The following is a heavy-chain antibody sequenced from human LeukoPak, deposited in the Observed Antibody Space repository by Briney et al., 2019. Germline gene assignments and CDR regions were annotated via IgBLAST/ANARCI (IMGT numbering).Heavy chain of an antibody. CDR3: AKALGIYSGSYQDY. D-gene: IGHD1-26*01. CDR1: GFTFDSNA. CDR2: ISWNSGSI. J-gene: IGHJ4*02. V-gene: IGHV3-9*01. Sequence: GGTLRLSCPPHGFTFDSNALPCLPHAPLQAMARVSGISWNSGSIGYADSVKGRFTISRDNAKNSLYLQMNSLRAEDTALYYCAKALGIYSGSYQDYWGQGTLVTVSS.